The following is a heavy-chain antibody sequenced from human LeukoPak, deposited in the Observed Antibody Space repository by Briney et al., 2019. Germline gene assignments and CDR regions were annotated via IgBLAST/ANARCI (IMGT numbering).Heavy chain of an antibody. CDR1: GGSISSSSYY. CDR2: IYYSGST. Sequence: SETLSLSCTVSGGSISSSSYYWGWIRQPPGKGLEWIGSIYYSGSTYYNPSLKSRVTISVDTSKNQFSLQLSSVTAADTAVYYCASTPGSADYWGQGTLVTVSS. J-gene: IGHJ4*02. V-gene: IGHV4-39*01. CDR3: ASTPGSADY.